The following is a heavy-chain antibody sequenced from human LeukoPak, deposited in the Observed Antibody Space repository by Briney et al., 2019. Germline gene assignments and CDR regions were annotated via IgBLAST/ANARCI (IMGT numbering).Heavy chain of an antibody. J-gene: IGHJ4*02. V-gene: IGHV3-74*01. D-gene: IGHD3-10*01. CDR1: GFTFSSYW. Sequence: PGGSLRLSCAASGFTFSSYWMHWVRQAPGKGLVWVSRINSDGSSTSYADSVKGRFTISRDNAKNSLYLQMNSLRAEDTAVYYCARDSSDYYGSGSYDYWGQGTLVTVSS. CDR2: INSDGSST. CDR3: ARDSSDYYGSGSYDY.